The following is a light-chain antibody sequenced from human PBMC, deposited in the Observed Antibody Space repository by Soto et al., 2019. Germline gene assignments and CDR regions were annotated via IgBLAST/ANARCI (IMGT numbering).Light chain of an antibody. V-gene: IGKV3-20*01. Sequence: IMLTYSHGPVSLPPWERAGLYTRGIQSVGSSHLPRYQQKPGQAPRLLIYGPSSRATGIPDRFSGSVPSTDFTLNISRLEPEDFAVYYCQQYGSSPSITLGLGTRLEI. CDR1: QSVGSSH. J-gene: IGKJ5*01. CDR2: GPS. CDR3: QQYGSSPSIT.